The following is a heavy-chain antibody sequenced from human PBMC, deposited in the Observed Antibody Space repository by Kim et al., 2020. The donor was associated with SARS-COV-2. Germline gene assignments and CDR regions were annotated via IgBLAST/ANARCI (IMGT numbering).Heavy chain of an antibody. CDR2: IYTSGST. D-gene: IGHD3-10*01. CDR3: ARGPPELLWFGEFDYGMDV. V-gene: IGHV4-4*07. J-gene: IGHJ6*02. CDR1: GGSISSYY. Sequence: SETLSLTCTVSGGSISSYYWSWIRQPAGKGLEWIGRIYTSGSTNYNPSLKSRVTMSVDTSKNQFSLKLSSVPAADTAVYYCARGPPELLWFGEFDYGMDVWGQGTTVTVSS.